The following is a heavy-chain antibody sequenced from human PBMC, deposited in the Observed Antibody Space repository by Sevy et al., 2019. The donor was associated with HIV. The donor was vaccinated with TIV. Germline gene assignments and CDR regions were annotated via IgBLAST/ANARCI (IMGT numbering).Heavy chain of an antibody. CDR2: IYPDDSPT. CDR1: GYTFTRYW. V-gene: IGHV5-51*01. Sequence: GESLKISCKASGYTFTRYWIGWVRQMPGKGLEGVGIIYPDDSPTRYSPSFQGQVTIPPAKSIDTSYLQWSRLKACYTAMFYSARLFARSGYYAPTYYFDSWGQGTLVTVSS. J-gene: IGHJ4*02. D-gene: IGHD3-22*01. CDR3: ARLFARSGYYAPTYYFDS.